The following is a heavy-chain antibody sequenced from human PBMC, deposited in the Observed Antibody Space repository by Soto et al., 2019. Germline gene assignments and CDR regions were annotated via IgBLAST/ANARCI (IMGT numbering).Heavy chain of an antibody. V-gene: IGHV4-31*03. CDR1: GGSISSGGYY. CDR3: ARGSFSSSSSWFDP. J-gene: IGHJ5*02. Sequence: SETLSLTCTVSGGSISSGGYYWSWIRQHPGKGLEWIGYIYYSGRTYYNPSLHSRVSIAVDTTENQFSLRLTSVTAADTSVYYCARGSFSSSSSWFDPWGRGTLVTVSS. CDR2: IYYSGRT. D-gene: IGHD6-6*01.